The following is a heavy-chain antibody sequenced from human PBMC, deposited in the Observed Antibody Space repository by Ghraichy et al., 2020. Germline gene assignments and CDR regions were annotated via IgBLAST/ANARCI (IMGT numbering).Heavy chain of an antibody. V-gene: IGHV3-66*01. CDR1: GFTVSSNY. Sequence: ESLNISCAASGFTVSSNYMSWVRQAPGKGLEWVSVIYSGGSTYYADSVRGRFTISRDNPKSTLYLQMNSLRVEDTAVYYCARGEATAGTLLVYWGQGTLVTVSS. J-gene: IGHJ4*02. D-gene: IGHD6-13*01. CDR2: IYSGGST. CDR3: ARGEATAGTLLVY.